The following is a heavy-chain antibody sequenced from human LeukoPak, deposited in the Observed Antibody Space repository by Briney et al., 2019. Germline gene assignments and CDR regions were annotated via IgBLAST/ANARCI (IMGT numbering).Heavy chain of an antibody. CDR2: IIPILGIA. V-gene: IGHV1-69*04. CDR3: AKTTVTTYDAFDI. D-gene: IGHD4-17*01. CDR1: GGTFSSYA. Sequence: PRASVKVSCKASGGTFSSYAISWVRQAPGQGLEWMGRIIPILGIANYAQKFQGRVTITADKSTSTAYMELSSLRSEDTAVYYCAKTTVTTYDAFDIWGQGTMVTVSS. J-gene: IGHJ3*02.